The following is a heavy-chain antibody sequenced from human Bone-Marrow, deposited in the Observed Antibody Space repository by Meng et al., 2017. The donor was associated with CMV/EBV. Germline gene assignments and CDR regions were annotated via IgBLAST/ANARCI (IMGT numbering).Heavy chain of an antibody. V-gene: IGHV3-30-3*01. CDR3: ATDGGVWNFVY. J-gene: IGHJ4*02. D-gene: IGHD5/OR15-5a*01. CDR1: GFTFNNYA. Sequence: GGSLRLSCAASGFTFNNYAMHWVRQAPGKGLEWLALISYEGNNAYYADSVKGRFTISRDNSKNTLHLQMNSLRAEDTAVYYCATDGGVWNFVYWGLGTLVTVSS. CDR2: ISYEGNNA.